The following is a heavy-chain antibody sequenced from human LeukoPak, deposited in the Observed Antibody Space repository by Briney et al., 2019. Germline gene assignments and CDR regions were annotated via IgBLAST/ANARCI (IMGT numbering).Heavy chain of an antibody. CDR3: ARAIDYDILTGYYSLTA. CDR2: ISVYNGNT. CDR1: GYTFTSYG. V-gene: IGHV1-18*01. Sequence: ASVKVSCKASGYTFTSYGISWVRQAPGQGLEWMGWISVYNGNTNYAQKLQGRVTMTTDTSTSTAYMELSSLRSEDTAVYYCARAIDYDILTGYYSLTAWGQGTLVTVSS. J-gene: IGHJ5*02. D-gene: IGHD3-9*01.